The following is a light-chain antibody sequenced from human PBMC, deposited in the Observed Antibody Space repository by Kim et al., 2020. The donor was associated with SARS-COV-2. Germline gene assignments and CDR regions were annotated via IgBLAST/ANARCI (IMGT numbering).Light chain of an antibody. CDR3: QQYYSFPRT. J-gene: IGKJ1*01. V-gene: IGKV1D-8*01. CDR1: QGISNY. CDR2: GAS. Sequence: SASTGERVTISCRMSQGISNYLAWYQQKPGKAPELLIYGASTLQSGVPSRFSGSGSGTDFTLTISCLQSEDFATYYCQQYYSFPRTFGQGTKVDIK.